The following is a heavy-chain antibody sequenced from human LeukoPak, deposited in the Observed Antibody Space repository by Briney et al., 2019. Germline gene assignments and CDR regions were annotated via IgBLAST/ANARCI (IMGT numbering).Heavy chain of an antibody. J-gene: IGHJ5*02. CDR2: ISSSSSYI. CDR3: ARERRGGPVAGFDP. CDR1: GFTFSSYS. D-gene: IGHD3-10*01. Sequence: PGGSLRLSCAASGFTFSSYSMNWVRQAPGKGLEWVSSISSSSSYIYYADSVKGRFTISRDNAKNSLYLQMNSLRAEDTAVYYCARERRGGPVAGFDPWGQGTLVTVSS. V-gene: IGHV3-21*01.